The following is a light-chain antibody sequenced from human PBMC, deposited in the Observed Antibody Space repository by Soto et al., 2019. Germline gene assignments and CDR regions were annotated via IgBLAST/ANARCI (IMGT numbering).Light chain of an antibody. CDR3: QQRGA. J-gene: IGKJ2*01. CDR2: DAS. CDR1: QSIIG. Sequence: EVVLTQSPATLSLSPGERATLSCRSIQSIIGLAWYQQKPGQAPRLLIYDASNMATDIPARFSGSGSGTDFTLTISSLDPEDFAVYYCQQRGAFCQGNKVEIK. V-gene: IGKV3-11*01.